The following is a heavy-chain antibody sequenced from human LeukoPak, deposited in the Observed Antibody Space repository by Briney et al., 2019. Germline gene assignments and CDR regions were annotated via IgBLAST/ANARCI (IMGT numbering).Heavy chain of an antibody. CDR3: ARIPRGVVVAATQRGDYYFDY. D-gene: IGHD2-15*01. V-gene: IGHV1-8*01. J-gene: IGHJ4*02. CDR2: MNPNSGNT. CDR1: GYTFTSYD. Sequence: GASVKVSCKASGYTFTSYDINWVRQATGQGLEWMGWMNPNSGNTGYAQKFQGRVTMTRNTSISKAYMELSSLRSEDTAVYYCARIPRGVVVAATQRGDYYFDYWGQGTLVTVSS.